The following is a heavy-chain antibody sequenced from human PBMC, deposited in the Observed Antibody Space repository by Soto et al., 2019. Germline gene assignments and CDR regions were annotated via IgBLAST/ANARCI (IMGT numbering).Heavy chain of an antibody. D-gene: IGHD3-16*01. CDR3: ARWGITGGFFDY. CDR2: IYYSGST. J-gene: IGHJ4*02. Sequence: QVQLQESGPGLVKPSQTLSLTCTVSGGSISRGGYYWSWISQHPGKGQEWIGSIYYSGSTYYNPSLKSRVTISGDTSKNQFSLKLRSVTAADTAVYDCARWGITGGFFDYCGQGTLVTFSS. V-gene: IGHV4-31*03. CDR1: GGSISRGGYY.